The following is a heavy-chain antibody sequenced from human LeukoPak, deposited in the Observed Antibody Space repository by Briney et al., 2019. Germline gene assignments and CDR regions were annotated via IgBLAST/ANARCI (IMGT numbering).Heavy chain of an antibody. D-gene: IGHD1-1*01. CDR1: GGSFSGYY. V-gene: IGHV4-34*01. J-gene: IGHJ5*02. Sequence: TSETLSLTCAVYGGSFSGYYWSWIRQPPGKGLEWIGEINHSGSTNYNPSLKSRVTISVDTSKNQFSLKLSSVTAADTAVYYCARVETGTEGSWFDPWGQGTLVTVSS. CDR3: ARVETGTEGSWFDP. CDR2: INHSGST.